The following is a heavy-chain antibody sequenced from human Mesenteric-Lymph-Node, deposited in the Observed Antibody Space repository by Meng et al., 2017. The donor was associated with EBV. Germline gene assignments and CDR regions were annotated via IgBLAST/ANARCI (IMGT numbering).Heavy chain of an antibody. CDR2: IYYSGST. CDR1: GGSISSSSYY. D-gene: IGHD2-8*01. V-gene: IGHV4-39*01. Sequence: QLQLQESGPGLVKPSETLSLTWPVSGGSISSSSYYWGWIRQPPGKGLEWIGSIYYSGSTYYNPSLKSRVTISVDTSKNQFSLKLSSVTAADTAVYYCARRSEVYAIESYNWCDPWGQGTLVTVSS. J-gene: IGHJ5*02. CDR3: ARRSEVYAIESYNWCDP.